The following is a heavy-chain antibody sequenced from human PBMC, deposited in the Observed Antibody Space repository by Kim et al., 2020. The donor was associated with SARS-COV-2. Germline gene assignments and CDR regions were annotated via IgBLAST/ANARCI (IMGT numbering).Heavy chain of an antibody. V-gene: IGHV4-59*01. D-gene: IGHD5-12*01. J-gene: IGHJ4*02. CDR3: ARGSGYDPYFDY. CDR1: GASLSGDY. CDR2: LYSSERA. Sequence: SETLSLTCSASGASLSGDYYNWVRLPPWKGLEWIGYLYSSERANYNPSLRGRATISVYTSKNTFSLRLISVTAADTAIYYCARGSGYDPYFDYWGQGVLVTVSS.